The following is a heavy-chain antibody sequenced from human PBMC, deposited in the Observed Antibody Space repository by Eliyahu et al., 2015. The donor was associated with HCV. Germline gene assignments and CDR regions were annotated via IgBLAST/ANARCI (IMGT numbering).Heavy chain of an antibody. Sequence: QVQLQQWGAGLLKPSETLSLTCAXYGGSFSGYYWSWIRQPPGKGLEWIGEINHSGSTNYNPSLKSRVTISVDTSKNQFSLKLSSVTAADTAVYYCARALYGGYYFDYWGQGTLVTVSS. CDR1: GGSFSGYY. CDR2: INHSGST. J-gene: IGHJ4*02. V-gene: IGHV4-34*01. CDR3: ARALYGGYYFDY. D-gene: IGHD4-23*01.